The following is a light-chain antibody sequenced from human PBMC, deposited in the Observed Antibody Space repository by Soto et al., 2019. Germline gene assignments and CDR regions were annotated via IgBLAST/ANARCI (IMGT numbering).Light chain of an antibody. CDR1: QGISSY. Sequence: DIQLTQSPSFLSASVGDRVTITCRASQGISSYLAWYQQKRGKAPNLLIYATSTLQSGVPSRFSGSGSGTEFTLTISSLQPEDLATYYCQQLSSYPLTFGGGTKVEIK. CDR2: ATS. J-gene: IGKJ4*01. V-gene: IGKV1-9*01. CDR3: QQLSSYPLT.